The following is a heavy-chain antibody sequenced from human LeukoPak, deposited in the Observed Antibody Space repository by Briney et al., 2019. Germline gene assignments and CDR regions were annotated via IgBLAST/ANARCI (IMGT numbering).Heavy chain of an antibody. V-gene: IGHV3-21*01. CDR3: ARLEGSYPTYYFDY. D-gene: IGHD3-16*02. CDR2: ISNIGTYI. J-gene: IGHJ4*02. CDR1: GFTFSSNS. Sequence: GGSLRLSCAASGFTFSSNSMNWVRQAPGKGREWVSSISNIGTYIYYADSVKGRFTISRDNTKNSLYLQMNSLRAEDTAVYYCARLEGSYPTYYFDYWGQGTLVTVSS.